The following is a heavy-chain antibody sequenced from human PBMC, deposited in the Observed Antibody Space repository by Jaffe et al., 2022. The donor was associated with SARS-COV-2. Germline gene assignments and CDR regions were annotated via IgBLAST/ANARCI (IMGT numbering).Heavy chain of an antibody. CDR1: GFTFSNAW. D-gene: IGHD3-22*01. Sequence: EVQLVESGGGLVKPGGSLRLSCAASGFTFSNAWMSWVRQAPGKGLEWVGRIKSKTDGGTTDYAAPVKGRFTISRDDSKNTLYLQMNSLKTEDTAVYYCTTDATGHPYYDSSGIWFDPWGQGTLVTVSS. CDR2: IKSKTDGGTT. V-gene: IGHV3-15*01. CDR3: TTDATGHPYYDSSGIWFDP. J-gene: IGHJ5*02.